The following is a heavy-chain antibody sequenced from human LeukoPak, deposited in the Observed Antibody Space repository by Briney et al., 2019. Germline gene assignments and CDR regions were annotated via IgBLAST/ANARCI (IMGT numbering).Heavy chain of an antibody. CDR3: ARDKGGYPFDI. J-gene: IGHJ3*02. CDR1: AFTFRTYG. CDR2: IWSDGSNE. V-gene: IGHV3-33*01. D-gene: IGHD2-2*01. Sequence: GRSLRLSCAASAFTFRTYGMHWVRQTPGKGLEWGAVIWSDGSNEGYADSVKGRFTISRDNSRNTLYLQMNSLRVEDTAVYYCARDKGGYPFDIWGQGTMVTVSS.